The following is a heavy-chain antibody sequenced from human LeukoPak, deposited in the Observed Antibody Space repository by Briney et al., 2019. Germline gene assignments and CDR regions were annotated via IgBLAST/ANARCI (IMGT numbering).Heavy chain of an antibody. J-gene: IGHJ6*02. D-gene: IGHD1/OR15-1a*01. Sequence: QTGGSLRLSCAASGFTVSSNYMSWVRQAPGKGLEWVSVIYSGGSTYYADSVKGRFTISRDNSKNTLYLQMNSLRADDTAVYYCAREAVMPVAPVKIGTSDRPLYEYYGLDVWGQGTTVTVS. V-gene: IGHV3-53*01. CDR1: GFTVSSNY. CDR2: IYSGGST. CDR3: AREAVMPVAPVKIGTSDRPLYEYYGLDV.